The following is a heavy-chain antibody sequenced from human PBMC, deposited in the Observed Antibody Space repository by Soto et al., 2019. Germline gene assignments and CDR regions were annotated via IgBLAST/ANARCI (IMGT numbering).Heavy chain of an antibody. CDR2: ISAYNGNT. CDR1: GYTLTSYG. Sequence: GASVKVSCKASGYTLTSYGISWVRQAPGQGLEWMGWISAYNGNTNYAQKLQGRVTMTTDTSTSTAYMELRSLRSDDTAVYYCARDFQQWLVLKNYYYYGMDVWGQGTTVTVSS. V-gene: IGHV1-18*01. CDR3: ARDFQQWLVLKNYYYYGMDV. J-gene: IGHJ6*02. D-gene: IGHD6-19*01.